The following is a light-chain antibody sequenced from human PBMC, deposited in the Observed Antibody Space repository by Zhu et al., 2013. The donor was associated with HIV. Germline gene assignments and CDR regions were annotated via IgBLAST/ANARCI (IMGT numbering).Light chain of an antibody. CDR1: SGSVSTSNY. J-gene: IGLJ3*02. V-gene: IGLV8-61*01. CDR3: VLYMGSGIWV. CDR2: NTN. Sequence: QTVVTQEPSFSVSPGGAVTLTCALRSGSVSTSNYPSWYQQTPGQAPRTLIYNTNSRSSGVPDRFSGSILGNKAALTITGAQADDESDYYCVLYMGSGIWVFGGGTKLTVL.